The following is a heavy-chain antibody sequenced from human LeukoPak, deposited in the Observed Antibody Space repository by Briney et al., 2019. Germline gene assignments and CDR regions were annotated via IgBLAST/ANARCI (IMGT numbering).Heavy chain of an antibody. CDR2: IYTSGST. V-gene: IGHV4-4*07. J-gene: IGHJ5*02. D-gene: IGHD4-17*01. CDR3: TRDTGTTGEVKFDP. Sequence: SSETLSLTCTVSGDSFGDYYWSWIRQPAGKGLEWIGRIYTSGSTTYNPSLKSRVTMSVDTSKSQFSLNLMSVTAADTAVYYCTRDTGTTGEVKFDPWGQGTLVTVSS. CDR1: GDSFGDYY.